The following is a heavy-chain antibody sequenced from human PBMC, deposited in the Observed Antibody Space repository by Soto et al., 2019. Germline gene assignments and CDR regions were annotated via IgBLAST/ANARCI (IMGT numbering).Heavy chain of an antibody. CDR3: ARHPPGEVVVPAATAYYYYMDV. CDR1: GGSISSYY. J-gene: IGHJ6*03. D-gene: IGHD2-2*01. Sequence: SETLSLTCTVSGGSISSYYWSWIRQPPGKGLEWIGYIYYSGSTNYNPSLKSRVTISVDTSKNQFSLKLSSVTAADTAVYYCARHPPGEVVVPAATAYYYYMDVWGKGTTVTVSS. V-gene: IGHV4-59*08. CDR2: IYYSGST.